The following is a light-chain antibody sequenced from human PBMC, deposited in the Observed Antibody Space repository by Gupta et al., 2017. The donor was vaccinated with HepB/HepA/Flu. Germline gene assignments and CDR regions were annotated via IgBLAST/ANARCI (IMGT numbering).Light chain of an antibody. CDR2: RNN. V-gene: IGLV1-47*01. CDR1: SSNIGSNY. Sequence: SGLTQPPSASWPPGPRDTISCSGSSSNIGSNYVYWYQQFPGTAPKLLIYRNNQRPSGVPDRFSGSKSGTSASLAISGLRADDEADYYCAAWDDSLSGYVFGNGTNVTVL. CDR3: AAWDDSLSGYV. J-gene: IGLJ1*01.